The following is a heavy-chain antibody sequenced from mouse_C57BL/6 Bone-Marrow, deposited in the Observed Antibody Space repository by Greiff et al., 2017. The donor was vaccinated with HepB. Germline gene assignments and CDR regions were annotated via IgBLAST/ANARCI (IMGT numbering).Heavy chain of an antibody. D-gene: IGHD1-1*01. CDR2: IYPRSGNT. V-gene: IGHV1-81*01. Sequence: VQRVESGAELARPGASVKLSCKASGYTFTSYGISWVKQRTGQGLEWIGEIYPRSGNTYYNEKFKGKATLTADKSSSTAYMELRSLTSEDSAVYFCARDKDSHSVVATDYWGQGTSVTVSS. CDR1: GYTFTSYG. CDR3: ARDKDSHSVVATDY. J-gene: IGHJ4*01.